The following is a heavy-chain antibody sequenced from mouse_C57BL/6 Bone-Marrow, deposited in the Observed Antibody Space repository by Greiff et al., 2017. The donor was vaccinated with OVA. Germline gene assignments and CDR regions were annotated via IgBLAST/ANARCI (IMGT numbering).Heavy chain of an antibody. CDR1: GFSLTSYG. V-gene: IGHV2-2*01. D-gene: IGHD4-1*01. Sequence: VMLVESGPGLVQPSQSLSITCTVSGFSLTSYGVHWVRQSPGKGLEWLGVIWSGGSTDYNAAFISRLSISKDNSKSQVFFKMNSLQADDTAIYYCARTETGTRAYFDYWGQGTTLTVSS. CDR3: ARTETGTRAYFDY. J-gene: IGHJ2*01. CDR2: IWSGGST.